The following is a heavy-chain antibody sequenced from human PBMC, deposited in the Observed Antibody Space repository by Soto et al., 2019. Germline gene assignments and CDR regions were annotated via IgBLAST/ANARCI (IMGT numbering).Heavy chain of an antibody. V-gene: IGHV1-69*13. CDR2: IIPIFGTA. CDR3: ARDGGYCSSTSCWNWFDP. J-gene: IGHJ5*02. D-gene: IGHD2-2*01. CDR1: GGTFSSYA. Sequence: ASVKVSCKASGGTFSSYAISWVRQAPGQGLEWMGGIIPIFGTANYAQKFQGRVTITADESTSTAYMELSSLRSEDTAVYYCARDGGYCSSTSCWNWFDPWGQGTLVTVSS.